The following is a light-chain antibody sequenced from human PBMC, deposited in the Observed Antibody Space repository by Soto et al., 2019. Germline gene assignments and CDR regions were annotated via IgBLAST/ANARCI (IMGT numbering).Light chain of an antibody. CDR2: GAS. CDR1: QSVSSS. V-gene: IGKV3-15*01. J-gene: IGKJ4*01. CDR3: QQYHDWPPLT. Sequence: EKVLTQSPATLSVSPGERATLSCRASQSVSSSIAWYQQKPGQAPRFLIFGASTRATGIPARFSGSGSGTEFTLTISNVQSEDFGVYYCQQYHDWPPLTFGGGTKVEIK.